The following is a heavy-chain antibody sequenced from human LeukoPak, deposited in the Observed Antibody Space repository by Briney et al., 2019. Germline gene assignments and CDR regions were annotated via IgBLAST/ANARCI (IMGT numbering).Heavy chain of an antibody. Sequence: GGSLRLSCAASGFTFSSYAMSWVRQAPGKGLEWVSAISGSGGSTYYADSVKGRFTISRDNSKNTLYLQMNSLRAEDTDVYYCAKGEDYYDSSGYYQLDPWGQGTLVTVSS. D-gene: IGHD3-22*01. V-gene: IGHV3-23*01. CDR1: GFTFSSYA. J-gene: IGHJ5*02. CDR2: ISGSGGST. CDR3: AKGEDYYDSSGYYQLDP.